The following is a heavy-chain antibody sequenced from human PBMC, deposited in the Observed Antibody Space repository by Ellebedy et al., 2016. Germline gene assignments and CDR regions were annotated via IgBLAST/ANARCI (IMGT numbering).Heavy chain of an antibody. CDR2: IYPGDSDT. D-gene: IGHD3-22*01. V-gene: IGHV5-51*01. Sequence: GESLKISCKASTYSFSSYWIGWVRHVPGKGLEWMGIIYPGDSDTRYSPSFQGQVTISADKSISTAYLQWSSLKASDTAMYYCARLIRYYDSSGYYRLYFQHWGQGTLVTVSS. CDR1: TYSFSSYW. CDR3: ARLIRYYDSSGYYRLYFQH. J-gene: IGHJ1*01.